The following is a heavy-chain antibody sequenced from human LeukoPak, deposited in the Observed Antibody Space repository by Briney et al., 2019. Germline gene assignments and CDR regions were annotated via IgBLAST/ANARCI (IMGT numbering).Heavy chain of an antibody. CDR2: VSANGVST. J-gene: IGHJ4*02. CDR3: AKDRTDYYYDSSGYPP. CDR1: GFTFGNYP. Sequence: GGSLRLSCAASGFTFGNYPFSWVRQAPGKGLEWVSVVSANGVSTLYANSVKGRFTISRDNSKNTLYLQMNSLRAEDTAVYYCAKDRTDYYYDSSGYPPWGQGTLVTVSS. D-gene: IGHD3-22*01. V-gene: IGHV3-23*01.